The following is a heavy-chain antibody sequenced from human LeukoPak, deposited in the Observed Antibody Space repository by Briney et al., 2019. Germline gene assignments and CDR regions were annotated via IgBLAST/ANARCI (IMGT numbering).Heavy chain of an antibody. CDR3: ARGRGGDGYNCLCYFDY. V-gene: IGHV3-30-3*01. CDR1: GFTFSSYA. Sequence: SGRSLRLSCAASGFTFSSYAMHWVRQAPGKGLEWVAVISYDGSNKYYADSVKGRFTISRDNSKNTLYLQMNSLRSEDTAVYYCARGRGGDGYNCLCYFDYWGQGTLVTVSS. CDR2: ISYDGSNK. D-gene: IGHD5-24*01. J-gene: IGHJ4*02.